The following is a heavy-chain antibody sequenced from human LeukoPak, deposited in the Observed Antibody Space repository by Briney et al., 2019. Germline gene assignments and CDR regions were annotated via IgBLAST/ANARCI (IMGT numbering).Heavy chain of an antibody. CDR3: ARDVHGDYGSGWFDP. J-gene: IGHJ5*02. CDR2: IMPLFGTA. CDR1: GGTFNNSA. V-gene: IGHV1-69*05. D-gene: IGHD4-17*01. Sequence: SVKVSCKTSGGTFNNSAISWVRQAPGQGLEWLGGIMPLFGTAGYAQKFQGRITITNDESTRTVYLELTSLTSDDTAVYYCARDVHGDYGSGWFDPWGQGTLVSVSS.